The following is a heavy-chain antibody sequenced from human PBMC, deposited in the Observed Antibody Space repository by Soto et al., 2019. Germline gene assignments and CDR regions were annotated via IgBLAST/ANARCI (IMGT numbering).Heavy chain of an antibody. D-gene: IGHD3-10*01. J-gene: IGHJ4*02. Sequence: GGSLRLSCAASGFTFSTHAMTWVRQGPGKGLEWVSFIGAGDDGTTFYADSVKGRFTISRDNSKNMLYLQMNSLRADDTAVYYCEKGGWADDWGQGAMVNVSS. CDR3: EKGGWADD. CDR1: GFTFSTHA. V-gene: IGHV3-23*01. CDR2: IGAGDDGTT.